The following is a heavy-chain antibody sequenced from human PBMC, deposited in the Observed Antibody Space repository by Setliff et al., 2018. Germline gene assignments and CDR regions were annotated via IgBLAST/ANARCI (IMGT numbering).Heavy chain of an antibody. CDR2: INPNTGGT. J-gene: IGHJ4*02. Sequence: VKVSCKASGYTFSDYYMHWIRQAPGQGPEWMGCINPNTGGTRFAQKFQFGVTMTADKAITTAYMELTRLTSDDTAMYYCARLYGAGSVDHWGQGTLVTVSS. CDR1: GYTFSDYY. CDR3: ARLYGAGSVDH. V-gene: IGHV1-2*02. D-gene: IGHD3-10*01.